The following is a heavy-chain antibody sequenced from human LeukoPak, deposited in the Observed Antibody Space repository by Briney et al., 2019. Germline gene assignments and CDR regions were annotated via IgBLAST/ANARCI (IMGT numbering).Heavy chain of an antibody. CDR1: GFTFDDYG. CDR3: ARAPLVQLWLLVGYFDY. Sequence: GGSLRLSCAASGFTFDDYGMSWVRQAPGKGLEWVSGINWNGGSTGYADSVKGRFTTSRDNTKNSLYLQMNSLRAEDTALYYCARAPLVQLWLLVGYFDYWGQGTLVTVSS. J-gene: IGHJ4*02. V-gene: IGHV3-20*04. D-gene: IGHD5-18*01. CDR2: INWNGGST.